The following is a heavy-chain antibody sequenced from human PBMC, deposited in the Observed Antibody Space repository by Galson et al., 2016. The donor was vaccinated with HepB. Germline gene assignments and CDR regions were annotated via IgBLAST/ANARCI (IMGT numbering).Heavy chain of an antibody. D-gene: IGHD6-13*01. J-gene: IGHJ4*02. Sequence: SLRLSCAASGFTFSSYAMYWARQAPGKGLEWVSAISGSDGSTYYADSVKGRFTISRDNSKNTLYLQMNSLRAEDTAVYYCAKGQQLAYFDYWGQGTLVTVAS. CDR2: ISGSDGST. V-gene: IGHV3-23*01. CDR3: AKGQQLAYFDY. CDR1: GFTFSSYA.